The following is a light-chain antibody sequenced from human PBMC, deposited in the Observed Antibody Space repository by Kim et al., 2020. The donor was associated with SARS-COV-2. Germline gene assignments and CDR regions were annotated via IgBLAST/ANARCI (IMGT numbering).Light chain of an antibody. V-gene: IGKV1-5*01. CDR3: QQYYSYPWT. CDR2: DAS. J-gene: IGKJ1*01. CDR1: ERISSW. Sequence: DIQMTQSPSTLSASIGDRVTVTCRASERISSWLAWYQKKPGKAPKVVIYDASILESGVPSRFSGSGSGTEFTLTISSLQPDDFATYYCQQYYSYPWTFGHGTKVDIK.